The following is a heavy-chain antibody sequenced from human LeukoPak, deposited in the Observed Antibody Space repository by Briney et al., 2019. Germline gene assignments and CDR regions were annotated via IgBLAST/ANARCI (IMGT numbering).Heavy chain of an antibody. V-gene: IGHV3-33*01. CDR3: ASLDTAKQPLANH. J-gene: IGHJ5*02. D-gene: IGHD5-18*01. CDR2: IWYDGSNK. Sequence: GGSLRLSCAASGFTFSSYGMHWVRQAPGKGLEWVAVIWYDGSNKYYADSVKGRFTISRDNSKNTLYLQMNSLRAEDTAMYYCASLDTAKQPLANHWGQGTLVTVSS. CDR1: GFTFSSYG.